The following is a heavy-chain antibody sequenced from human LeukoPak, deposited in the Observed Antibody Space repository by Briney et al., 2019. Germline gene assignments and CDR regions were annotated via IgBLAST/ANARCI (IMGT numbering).Heavy chain of an antibody. CDR3: ALRESGVMMDWYYYYYMDV. Sequence: GASVKVSCKASGGTFSSYAISWVRQAPGQGLEWMGGIIPIFGTANYAQKFQGRVTITTDESTSTAYMELSSLRSEDTAVYYCALRESGVMMDWYYYYYMDVWGKGTTVTVSS. CDR2: IIPIFGTA. V-gene: IGHV1-69*05. J-gene: IGHJ6*03. CDR1: GGTFSSYA. D-gene: IGHD2-21*01.